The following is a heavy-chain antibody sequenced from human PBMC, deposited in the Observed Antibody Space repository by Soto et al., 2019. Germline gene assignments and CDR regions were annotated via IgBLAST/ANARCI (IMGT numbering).Heavy chain of an antibody. V-gene: IGHV4-30-4*08. CDR3: ARASFVRALMAI. CDR2: IYYSGAT. J-gene: IGHJ3*02. Sequence: QVQLQESGPRLVKPSQTLSLTCIVSGDSINTTDYYWTWIRQTPGKGLEWLGFIYYSGATYYNPSLESRFPLSIDTSTSKFSLTVTSVTAADTAIYYCARASFVRALMAIWGPGTMITVSS. CDR1: GDSINTTDYY. D-gene: IGHD3-10*01.